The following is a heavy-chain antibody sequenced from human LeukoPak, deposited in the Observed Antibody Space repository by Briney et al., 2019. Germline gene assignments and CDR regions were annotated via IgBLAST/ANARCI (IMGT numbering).Heavy chain of an antibody. V-gene: IGHV1-18*01. D-gene: IGHD3-10*01. J-gene: IGHJ4*02. Sequence: GASVKVSCKASGYTFSSYGISWVRQAPGQGLEWMGWISAYNGNTHSVQKFQGRVTMTTDTPTSTVYMELRSLRSDDTAVYYCARVPNDPTLVRGITVSLLYYLDYWGQGTLVTVSS. CDR3: ARVPNDPTLVRGITVSLLYYLDY. CDR2: ISAYNGNT. CDR1: GYTFSSYG.